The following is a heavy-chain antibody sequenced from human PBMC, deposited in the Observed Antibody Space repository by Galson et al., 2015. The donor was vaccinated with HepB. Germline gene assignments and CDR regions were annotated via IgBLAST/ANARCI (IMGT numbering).Heavy chain of an antibody. CDR2: IKSKTDGGTT. Sequence: SLRLSCAASGFTFSNAWMSWVRQAPGKRLEWVGRIKSKTDGGTTDYAAPVKGRFTISRDDSKNTLYLQMNSLKTEDTAVYYCTTATYSSSWHADYYYYGMDVWGQGTTVTVSS. J-gene: IGHJ6*02. V-gene: IGHV3-15*01. CDR3: TTATYSSSWHADYYYYGMDV. D-gene: IGHD6-13*01. CDR1: GFTFSNAW.